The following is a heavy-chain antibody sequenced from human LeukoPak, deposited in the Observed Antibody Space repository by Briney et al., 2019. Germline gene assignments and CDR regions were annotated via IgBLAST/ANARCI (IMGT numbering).Heavy chain of an antibody. CDR2: ISYDGSDK. CDR1: GFTFSSYA. V-gene: IGHV3-30*03. D-gene: IGHD6-19*01. Sequence: PGGSLRLSCAASGFTFSSYALHWIRHATGNGLEWVAVISYDGSDKYYADSVKGRFTISRENSKNTLYLQMNSLRAEDTAVYYCAIVYSSGWYHPDYWGQGTLVTVSS. J-gene: IGHJ4*02. CDR3: AIVYSSGWYHPDY.